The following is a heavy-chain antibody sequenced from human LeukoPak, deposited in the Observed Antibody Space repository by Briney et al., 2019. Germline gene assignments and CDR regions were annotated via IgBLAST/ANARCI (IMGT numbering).Heavy chain of an antibody. Sequence: GGPLRLSCAASGFTFSSYAMSWVRQAPGKGLEWVSAISGSGGSTYYADSVKGRFTISRDNSKNTLYLQMNSLRAEDTAVYYCAKSPWRGSGRYFGAFDIWGQGTMVTVSS. CDR1: GFTFSSYA. J-gene: IGHJ3*02. V-gene: IGHV3-23*01. CDR2: ISGSGGST. D-gene: IGHD6-19*01. CDR3: AKSPWRGSGRYFGAFDI.